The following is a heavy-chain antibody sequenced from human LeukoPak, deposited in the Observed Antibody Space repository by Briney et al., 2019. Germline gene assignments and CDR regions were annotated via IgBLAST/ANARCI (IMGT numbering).Heavy chain of an antibody. CDR1: GFTFSSYG. D-gene: IGHD6-19*01. CDR3: GKVGTHSSGWNNWFDP. V-gene: IGHV3-30*18. CDR2: ISYDGSNK. J-gene: IGHJ5*02. Sequence: PGGSLRLSCAASGFTFSSYGMHWVRQAPGKGLEWVAVISYDGSNKYYADSVKGRFTISRDNSKNTLYLQMNSLRAEDTAVYYCGKVGTHSSGWNNWFDPWGQGTLVTVSS.